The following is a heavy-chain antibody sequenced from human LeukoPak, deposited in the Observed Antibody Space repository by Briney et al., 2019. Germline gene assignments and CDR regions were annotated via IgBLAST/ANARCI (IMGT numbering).Heavy chain of an antibody. V-gene: IGHV4-39*07. Sequence: SETLSLTCTVSGGSISSSSYYWGWIRQPPGKGLEWIGEINHSGSTNYNPSLKSRVTISVDTSKNQFSLKLSSVTAADTAVYYCARGPYCSGGSCYSSRYYYYMDVWGKGTTVTVSS. D-gene: IGHD2-15*01. CDR2: INHSGST. J-gene: IGHJ6*03. CDR1: GGSISSSSYY. CDR3: ARGPYCSGGSCYSSRYYYYMDV.